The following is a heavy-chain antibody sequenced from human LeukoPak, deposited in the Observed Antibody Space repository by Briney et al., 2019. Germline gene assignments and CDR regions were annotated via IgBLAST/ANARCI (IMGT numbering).Heavy chain of an antibody. Sequence: ASVKVSCKASGYTFTSYDINWVRQATGQGLEWMGWMNPNSGNTGYAQKFQGRVTMTRNTSISTAYMELSSLRSEDTAVYYCARGAYYYGSGSYYRGPYYYMDVWGTGNTVTVSS. J-gene: IGHJ6*03. CDR2: MNPNSGNT. D-gene: IGHD3-10*01. CDR3: ARGAYYYGSGSYYRGPYYYMDV. V-gene: IGHV1-8*01. CDR1: GYTFTSYD.